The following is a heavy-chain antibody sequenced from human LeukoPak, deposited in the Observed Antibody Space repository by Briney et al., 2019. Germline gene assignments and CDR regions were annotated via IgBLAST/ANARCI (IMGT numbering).Heavy chain of an antibody. V-gene: IGHV3-23*01. D-gene: IGHD3-10*02. Sequence: GGTLRLSCAASGFTFRTSGMSWVRQAPGKGLEWVSAISGSGVSTYYADSVKGRFTISRDNAKNSLYLQMNSLRAEDTAVYYCAELGITMIGGVWGKGTTVTISS. CDR3: AELGITMIGGV. CDR2: ISGSGVST. CDR1: GFTFRTSG. J-gene: IGHJ6*04.